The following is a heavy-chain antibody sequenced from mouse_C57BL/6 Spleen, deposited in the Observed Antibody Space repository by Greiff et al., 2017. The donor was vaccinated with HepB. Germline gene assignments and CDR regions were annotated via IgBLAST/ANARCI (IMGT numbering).Heavy chain of an antibody. V-gene: IGHV5-4*01. CDR1: GFTFSSYA. J-gene: IGHJ2*01. CDR3: ARDPYFDY. CDR2: ISDGGSYT. Sequence: EVQLVESGGGLVEPGGSLKLSCAASGFTFSSYAMSWVRQTPEKRLEWVATISDGGSYTYYPDNVKGRFTISRDNAKNNLYLQMSHLKSEDTAMYYCARDPYFDYWGQGTTLTVSS.